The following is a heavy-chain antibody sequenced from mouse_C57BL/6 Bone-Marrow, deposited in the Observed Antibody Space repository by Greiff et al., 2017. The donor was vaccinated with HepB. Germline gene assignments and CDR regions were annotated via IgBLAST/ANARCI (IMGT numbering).Heavy chain of an antibody. CDR3: ARTKGGLRWAYYAMDY. CDR1: GYTFTSYW. Sequence: VQLQQPGAELVKPGASVKMSCKASGYTFTSYWITWVKQRPGQGLEWIGDIYPGSGSTNYNEKFKSKATLTVDTSSSTAYMQLSSLPSEDSAVYYCARTKGGLRWAYYAMDYWGQGTSVTVSS. J-gene: IGHJ4*01. V-gene: IGHV1-55*01. CDR2: IYPGSGST. D-gene: IGHD2-2*01.